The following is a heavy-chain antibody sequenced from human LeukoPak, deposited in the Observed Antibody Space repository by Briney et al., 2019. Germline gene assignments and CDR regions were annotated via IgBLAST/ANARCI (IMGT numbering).Heavy chain of an antibody. D-gene: IGHD3-16*02. V-gene: IGHV1-2*02. CDR2: INPNSGGT. J-gene: IGHJ4*02. Sequence: ASVTVSCKASGYTFTGYYMHWVRQAPGQGLEWMGWINPNSGGTNYAQKFQGRVTMTRDTSISTAYMELSRLRSDDTAVYYCARDYVWGSYRSFDYWGQGTLVTVSS. CDR1: GYTFTGYY. CDR3: ARDYVWGSYRSFDY.